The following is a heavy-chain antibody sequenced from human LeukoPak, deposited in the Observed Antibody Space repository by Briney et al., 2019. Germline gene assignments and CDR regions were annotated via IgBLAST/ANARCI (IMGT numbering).Heavy chain of an antibody. CDR1: GFTFSSYA. Sequence: GGSLRLSCAASGFTFSSYAMHWVRQAPGKGLEWVAVISYDGSNKYYADSVKGRFTISRDNSKNTLYLQMNSLRAEDTAVYYCARDGGIQPLIDYWGQGTPVTVSS. D-gene: IGHD5-18*01. CDR3: ARDGGIQPLIDY. V-gene: IGHV3-30-3*01. CDR2: ISYDGSNK. J-gene: IGHJ4*02.